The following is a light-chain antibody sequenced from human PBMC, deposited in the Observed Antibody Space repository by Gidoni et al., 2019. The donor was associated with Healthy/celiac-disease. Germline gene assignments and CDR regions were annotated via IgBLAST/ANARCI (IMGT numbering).Light chain of an antibody. Sequence: YELTQPPSVSVSPGQTASITCSGDKLGDKYACWYQQKPGQSPVLVIYHDSKRPSGIPERFSGSHSGNTATLTIGGTQAMDEADYYCQAWDSSTAVVVGGGTKLTVL. J-gene: IGLJ2*01. CDR1: KLGDKY. CDR2: HDS. V-gene: IGLV3-1*01. CDR3: QAWDSSTAVV.